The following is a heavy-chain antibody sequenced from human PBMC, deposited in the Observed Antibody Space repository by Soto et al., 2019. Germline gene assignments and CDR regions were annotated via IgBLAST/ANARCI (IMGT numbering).Heavy chain of an antibody. J-gene: IGHJ5*02. D-gene: IGHD2-2*01. Sequence: GGSLRLSCAASGFTFSNYAMSWVRQAPGKGLEWVSAISGSGGSTYYADSVKGRFTVSRDNSKNTLYLQMNSLRAEDTAVYYCAKECSSSTCGFFDPWGQGPRSPSPQ. CDR1: GFTFSNYA. CDR3: AKECSSSTCGFFDP. CDR2: ISGSGGST. V-gene: IGHV3-23*01.